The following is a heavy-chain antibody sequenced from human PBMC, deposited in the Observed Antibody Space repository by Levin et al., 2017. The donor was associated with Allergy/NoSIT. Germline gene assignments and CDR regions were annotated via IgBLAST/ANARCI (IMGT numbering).Heavy chain of an antibody. Sequence: GGSLRLSCAASGFTFSSYWMHWVRQAPGKGLVWVSRINSDGSSTTYADSVKGRFTISRDNARNTLYLQMNSLRAEDTAVYYCARVGTTVVTPWDYWGQGTLVTVSS. V-gene: IGHV3-74*01. D-gene: IGHD4-23*01. CDR3: ARVGTTVVTPWDY. CDR1: GFTFSSYW. J-gene: IGHJ4*02. CDR2: INSDGSST.